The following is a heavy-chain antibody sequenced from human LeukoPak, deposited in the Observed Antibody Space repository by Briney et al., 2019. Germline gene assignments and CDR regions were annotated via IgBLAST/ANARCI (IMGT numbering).Heavy chain of an antibody. CDR3: ASSGSFRFDY. CDR1: GFTFSSYS. V-gene: IGHV3-48*02. CDR2: ITASGTAM. D-gene: IGHD1-26*01. Sequence: GGSLRLSCAASGFTFSSYSMNWVRQAPGKGLEWVSHITASGTAMFYADSVKGRFTISRDNAKNSLYLQMNSLRDEDTAVYYCASSGSFRFDYWGQGTLVTVSS. J-gene: IGHJ4*02.